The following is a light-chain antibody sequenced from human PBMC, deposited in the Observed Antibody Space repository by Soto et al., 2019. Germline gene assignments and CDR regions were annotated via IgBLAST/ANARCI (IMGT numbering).Light chain of an antibody. CDR3: QQYNNWPRT. CDR2: GAS. Sequence: VLTQSPATLSLSPGERATLSCRASQTVSSSYLAWYHHKPGQAPRLLIYGASSRPTGVPSRFVGSGSGTDFTLTISSLQSEDFAVYYCQQYNNWPRTFCQGTKV. CDR1: QTVSSSY. J-gene: IGKJ1*01. V-gene: IGKV3D-15*01.